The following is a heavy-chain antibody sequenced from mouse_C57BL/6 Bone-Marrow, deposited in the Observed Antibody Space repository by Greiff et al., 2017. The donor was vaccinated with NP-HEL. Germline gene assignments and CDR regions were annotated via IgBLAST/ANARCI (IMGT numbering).Heavy chain of an antibody. Sequence: VQLKESGGGLVKPGGSLKLSCAASGFTFSDYGMHWVRQAPEKGLEWVAYISSGSSTIYYADTVKGRFTMSRDNAKNTRFLQMTRLRAEDTAMYYCARSPYYSNYWFAYWGQGTLVTVSA. D-gene: IGHD2-5*01. J-gene: IGHJ3*01. CDR1: GFTFSDYG. V-gene: IGHV5-17*01. CDR2: ISSGSSTI. CDR3: ARSPYYSNYWFAY.